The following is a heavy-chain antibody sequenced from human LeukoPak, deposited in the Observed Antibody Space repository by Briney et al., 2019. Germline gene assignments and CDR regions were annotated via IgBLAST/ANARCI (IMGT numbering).Heavy chain of an antibody. CDR2: IYYTGST. J-gene: IGHJ5*02. CDR3: ARVWGRETGTTNWFDP. V-gene: IGHV4-59*01. CDR1: GGSISSYY. D-gene: IGHD1-1*01. Sequence: SETLSLTCTVSGGSISSYYWSWIRQPPGEGLAWIGYIYYTGSTNYNPSLKSRVSISLDTSKNQFSLRLNSVTAADTALYYCARVWGRETGTTNWFDPWGQGTLVTVSS.